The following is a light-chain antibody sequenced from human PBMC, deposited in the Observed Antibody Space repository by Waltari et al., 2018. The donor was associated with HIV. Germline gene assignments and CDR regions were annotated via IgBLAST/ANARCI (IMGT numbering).Light chain of an antibody. J-gene: IGLJ1*01. Sequence: SYVVTQPPSVSVAPGQTARISCGGASIGTKSVLWYQQKSGLAPVLVISDDTDRPSGIPERFSGSNSGNTATLTIYRVEAEDEGDYYCQVWDASTTQPLVFGSGTKVTAL. V-gene: IGLV3-21*02. CDR1: SIGTKS. CDR3: QVWDASTTQPLV. CDR2: DDT.